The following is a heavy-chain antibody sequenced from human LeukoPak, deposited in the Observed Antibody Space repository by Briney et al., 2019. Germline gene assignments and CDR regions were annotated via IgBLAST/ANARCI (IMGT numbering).Heavy chain of an antibody. CDR2: IYHSGST. CDR1: GGSISSSNW. V-gene: IGHV4-4*02. Sequence: SETLSLTCAVSGGSISSSNWWSWVRQPPGKGLEWIGEIYHSGSTNYNPSLKSRVTMSVDTSKNQFSLKLSSVTAADTAVYYCAREFGYSYYYMDVWGKGTTVTVSS. D-gene: IGHD3-22*01. CDR3: AREFGYSYYYMDV. J-gene: IGHJ6*03.